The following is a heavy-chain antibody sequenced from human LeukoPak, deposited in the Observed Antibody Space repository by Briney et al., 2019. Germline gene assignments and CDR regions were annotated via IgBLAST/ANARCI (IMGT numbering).Heavy chain of an antibody. CDR3: ARGSTRDKFDP. V-gene: IGHV4-38-2*02. CDR2: IYHSGST. J-gene: IGHJ5*02. CDR1: GYSISSGYY. D-gene: IGHD2-15*01. Sequence: PSETLSLTCTVSGYSISSGYYWGWNRQPPGKGLEWIGSIYHSGSTYYNPSLKSRVTISVDTSKNQFSLKLSSVTAADTAVYYCARGSTRDKFDPWGQGTLVTVSS.